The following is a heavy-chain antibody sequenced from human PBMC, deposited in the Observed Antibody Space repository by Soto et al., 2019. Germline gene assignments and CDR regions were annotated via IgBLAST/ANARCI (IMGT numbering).Heavy chain of an antibody. CDR3: ARGLVIRPYYYHGMDV. Sequence: SETLSLTCTVSGGSISSGDYFWSWIRQSPGKGLEWIGYISSIGSTYYNPSLKSRVSVSRDTSKNQSSLKLSSVTTTDTAVYYCARGLVIRPYYYHGMDVWGQGTTVTVS. D-gene: IGHD3-9*01. V-gene: IGHV4-30-4*01. J-gene: IGHJ6*02. CDR1: GGSISSGDYF. CDR2: ISSIGST.